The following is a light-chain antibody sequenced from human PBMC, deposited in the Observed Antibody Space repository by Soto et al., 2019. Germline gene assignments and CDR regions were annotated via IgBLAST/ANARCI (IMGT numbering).Light chain of an antibody. J-gene: IGKJ1*01. Sequence: DIQMTQSPASLSASVGDRVTITCRASQSISNYLNWYQQKPGKAPNLLIYAASSLQSGVPSRFSGRGSGTDFTLTISSLQPEDFATYYCQKSYSTPPGTFGQGTKVDIK. CDR2: AAS. V-gene: IGKV1-39*01. CDR1: QSISNY. CDR3: QKSYSTPPGT.